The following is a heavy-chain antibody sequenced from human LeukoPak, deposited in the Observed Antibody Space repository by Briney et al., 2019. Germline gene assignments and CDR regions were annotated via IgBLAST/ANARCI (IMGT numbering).Heavy chain of an antibody. J-gene: IGHJ3*02. Sequence: SETLSLTCTVSGGSVSSGSYYWSWIRQPPGKGLEWIGYIYYSGSTNYNPSLKSRVTISVDTSKSQFSLKLSSVTAADTAVYYCAASGYYGDAFDIWGQGTMVTVSS. CDR2: IYYSGST. V-gene: IGHV4-61*01. D-gene: IGHD3-22*01. CDR1: GGSVSSGSYY. CDR3: AASGYYGDAFDI.